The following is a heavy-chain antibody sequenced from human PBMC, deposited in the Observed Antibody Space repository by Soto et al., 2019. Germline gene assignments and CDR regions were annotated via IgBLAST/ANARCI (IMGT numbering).Heavy chain of an antibody. D-gene: IGHD3-22*01. V-gene: IGHV4-59*08. CDR3: ARLGGYYQALDS. CDR1: GGSINNYY. J-gene: IGHJ4*02. Sequence: SETLSLTCSVSGGSINNYYWSWIRQPPGKGLEFIGYIYYAGTTTYNPSLKSRVTISVDMSKNQFSLKLSSVTAADTAVYYCARLGGYYQALDSWGQGTLVTAPQ. CDR2: IYYAGTT.